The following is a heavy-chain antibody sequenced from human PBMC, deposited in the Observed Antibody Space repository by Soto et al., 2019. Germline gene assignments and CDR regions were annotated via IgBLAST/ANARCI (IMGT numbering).Heavy chain of an antibody. J-gene: IGHJ4*02. V-gene: IGHV1-69*08. D-gene: IGHD3-10*01. CDR2: IIPILGIA. CDR3: AREEYYYGSGAFFDY. CDR1: GGTFSSYT. Sequence: QVQLVQSGAEVKKPGSSVKVSCKASGGTFSSYTISWVRQAPGQGLEWMGRIIPILGIANYAQKFQGRVTITADKSTGTAYIELSSLRSEHTAVYYCAREEYYYGSGAFFDYWGQGTLVTVSS.